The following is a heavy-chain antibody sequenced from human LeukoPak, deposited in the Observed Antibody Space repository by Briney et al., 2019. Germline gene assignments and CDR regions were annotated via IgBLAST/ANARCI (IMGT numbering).Heavy chain of an antibody. D-gene: IGHD3-10*01. J-gene: IGHJ4*02. CDR2: IKEDGSEK. V-gene: IGHV3-7*01. Sequence: PGGSLRLSCAASGFAFWSYWMSWVRQAPGKGLEWVASIKEDGSEKYYADSVKGRFTISRDNAKNSLYLQMNSLRAEDTAVYYWVTYYYGSGSYYEFDYWGQGTLVTVSS. CDR3: VTYYYGSGSYYEFDY. CDR1: GFAFWSYW.